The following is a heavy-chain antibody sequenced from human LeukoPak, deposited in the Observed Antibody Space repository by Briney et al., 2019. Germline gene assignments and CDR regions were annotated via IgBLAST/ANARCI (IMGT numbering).Heavy chain of an antibody. V-gene: IGHV3-21*04. CDR3: AKDREDSAMISGVFDL. CDR2: ISSSSSYI. Sequence: GGSLRLSCAASGFTFSSYSMNWVRQAPGKGLEWVSSISSSSSYIYYADSVKGRFTISRDNAKNSLYLQMNSLRAEDTAVYFCAKDREDSAMISGVFDLWGRGTLVTVSS. J-gene: IGHJ2*01. D-gene: IGHD5-18*01. CDR1: GFTFSSYS.